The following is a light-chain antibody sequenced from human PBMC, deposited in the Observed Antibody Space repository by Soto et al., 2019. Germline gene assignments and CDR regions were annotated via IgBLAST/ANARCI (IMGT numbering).Light chain of an antibody. CDR1: QDISSY. J-gene: IGKJ1*01. Sequence: IQVTQSPSSISASVGAIVTITGRASQDISSYLAWYQQKPGKAPKLLIYTASNVQSGVPSRISGSGSGTDFTLTISSLQPEDFATYYCQQSYSMPGKCGKGTTGDIK. V-gene: IGKV1-39*01. CDR2: TAS. CDR3: QQSYSMPGK.